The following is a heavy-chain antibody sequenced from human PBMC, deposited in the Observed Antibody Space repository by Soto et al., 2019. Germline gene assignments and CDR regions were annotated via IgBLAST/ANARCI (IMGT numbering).Heavy chain of an antibody. D-gene: IGHD6-13*01. CDR3: ARRIAAAGPGVYFDY. CDR2: IYTSGST. Sequence: QVQLQESGPGLVKPSETLSLTCTVSGGSISSYYWSWIRQPAGKGLEWIGRIYTSGSTNYNPSLKSRVTMSVDTSKNQFSLKLSSVTAADTAVYYCARRIAAAGPGVYFDYWGQGTLVTVSS. V-gene: IGHV4-4*07. CDR1: GGSISSYY. J-gene: IGHJ4*02.